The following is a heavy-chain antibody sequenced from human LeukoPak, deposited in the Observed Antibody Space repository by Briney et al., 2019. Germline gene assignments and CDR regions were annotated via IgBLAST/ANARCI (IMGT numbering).Heavy chain of an antibody. CDR2: ISAYNGNT. D-gene: IGHD3-9*01. CDR1: GYTFTSYG. V-gene: IGHV1-18*01. J-gene: IGHJ4*02. CDR3: AKTYGAATYYDILTGYYNPPTFDY. Sequence: GASVKVSCKASGYTFTSYGISWVRQAPGQGLEWMGWISAYNGNTNYAQKLQGRVTMTTDTSTSTAYMELRSLRSDDTAVYYCAKTYGAATYYDILTGYYNPPTFDYWGQGTLVTVSS.